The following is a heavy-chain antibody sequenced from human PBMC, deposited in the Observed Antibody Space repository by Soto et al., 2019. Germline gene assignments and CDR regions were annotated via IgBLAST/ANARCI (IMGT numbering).Heavy chain of an antibody. CDR2: IKQDGSEK. D-gene: IGHD6-13*01. Sequence: EVQLVESGGGLVQPGGSLRLSCAASGFTFSSYWMSWVRQAPGKGLEWVANIKQDGSEKYYVDSVKGRFTISRDNAKNSLYLQMNSLRAEDTAVYYCARDHSSPYYYYGMDVWGQGTTVTVS. CDR3: ARDHSSPYYYYGMDV. V-gene: IGHV3-7*03. CDR1: GFTFSSYW. J-gene: IGHJ6*02.